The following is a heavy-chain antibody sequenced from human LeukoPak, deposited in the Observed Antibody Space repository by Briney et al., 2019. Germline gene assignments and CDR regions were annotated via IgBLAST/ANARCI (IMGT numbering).Heavy chain of an antibody. D-gene: IGHD6-19*01. CDR3: AKDTTIAVAGTNAFDI. CDR2: ISYDGSNK. J-gene: IGHJ3*02. CDR1: GFTFSSYV. Sequence: GRSLRLSCAASGFTFSSYVMHWVRQAPGKGLEWVAVISYDGSNKYYADSVKGRFTISRDNSKNTLYLQMNSLRAEDTAVYYCAKDTTIAVAGTNAFDIWGQGTMVTVSS. V-gene: IGHV3-30*18.